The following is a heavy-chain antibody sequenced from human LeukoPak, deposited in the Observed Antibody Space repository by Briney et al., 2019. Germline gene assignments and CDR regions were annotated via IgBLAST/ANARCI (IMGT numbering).Heavy chain of an antibody. J-gene: IGHJ4*02. V-gene: IGHV3-7*01. D-gene: IGHD1-26*01. CDR1: GFTFSLYS. CDR2: IAPDGSTQ. CDR3: ARVIGGAIDH. Sequence: GGSLRLSCAASGFTFSLYSMTWVRQAPGKGLEWVANIAPDGSTQNYVDSLEGRFTISRDNPKNSLYLQMHSLRAEDAAAYYCARVIGGAIDHWGQGTLVTVSS.